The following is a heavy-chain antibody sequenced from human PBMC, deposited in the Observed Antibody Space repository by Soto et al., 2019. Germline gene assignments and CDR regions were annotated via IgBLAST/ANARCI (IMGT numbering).Heavy chain of an antibody. D-gene: IGHD1-26*01. CDR3: AKGGKNQGELPYYFDC. J-gene: IGHJ4*02. CDR2: ISYEGSNR. V-gene: IGHV3-30*18. Sequence: QVQLVESGGGVVQPGGSLRLSCTASGFTFSSYGMHWVRQAPGKGLVWVAMISYEGSNRFYADSVKGRLTVSRDNTKDTLHLQMNSLRPEDTAVYYCAKGGKNQGELPYYFDCWGQGTLVTVSS. CDR1: GFTFSSYG.